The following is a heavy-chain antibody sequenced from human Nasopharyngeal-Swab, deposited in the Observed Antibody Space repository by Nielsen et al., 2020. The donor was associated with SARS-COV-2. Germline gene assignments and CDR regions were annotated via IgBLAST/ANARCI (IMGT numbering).Heavy chain of an antibody. D-gene: IGHD1-26*01. Sequence: WIRQSPSRGLEWLGRTYYRSKWYDDYAESVKSRIIINPDTSKNQFSLQLNSVTPEDTAVYYCARDEGAFNSWGQGTLVTVSS. CDR2: TYYRSKWYD. J-gene: IGHJ5*02. CDR3: ARDEGAFNS. V-gene: IGHV6-1*01.